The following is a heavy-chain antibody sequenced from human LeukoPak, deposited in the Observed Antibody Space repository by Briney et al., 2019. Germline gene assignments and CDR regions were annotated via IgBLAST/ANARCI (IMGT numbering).Heavy chain of an antibody. CDR3: AKAKITLIVVANPNSGALDI. CDR1: GFTFGSYS. V-gene: IGHV3-21*04. Sequence: PGGSLRLSCAASGFTFGSYSMNWVRQVPGKGLQWVSSISSTSSYIYYADSVKGRFTVSRDNAKNSLSLQMNSLRAEDTALYYCAKAKITLIVVANPNSGALDIWGQGTMVTVSS. J-gene: IGHJ3*02. CDR2: ISSTSSYI. D-gene: IGHD3-22*01.